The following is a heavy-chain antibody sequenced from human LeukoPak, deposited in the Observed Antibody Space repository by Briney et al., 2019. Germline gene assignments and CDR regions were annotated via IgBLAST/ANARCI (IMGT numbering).Heavy chain of an antibody. D-gene: IGHD5-18*01. CDR2: IYYSGST. CDR3: ARVAPVDTAMVSEKMQAISFDP. J-gene: IGHJ5*02. CDR1: GGSISSYY. Sequence: PSETLSLTCTVSGGSISSYYWSWIRQPPGKGLEWIGYIYYSGSTNYNPSLKSRVTISVDTSKNQFSLKLSSVTAADTAVYYCARVAPVDTAMVSEKMQAISFDPWGQGTLVTVSS. V-gene: IGHV4-59*01.